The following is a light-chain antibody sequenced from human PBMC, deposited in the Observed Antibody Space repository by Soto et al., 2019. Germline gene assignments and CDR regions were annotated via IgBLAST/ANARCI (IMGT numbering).Light chain of an antibody. J-gene: IGKJ4*01. V-gene: IGKV3-15*01. CDR2: GAS. Sequence: EIVMTQSPATLSVSPGERATLSCRASRNINRKLAWYQQKPGQAPRLLLSGASTRATGIPARFSGSGSGTEFTLTISSLQSEDFAVYYCQQSYDYPPLIFGGGTKVEIK. CDR3: QQSYDYPPLI. CDR1: RNINRK.